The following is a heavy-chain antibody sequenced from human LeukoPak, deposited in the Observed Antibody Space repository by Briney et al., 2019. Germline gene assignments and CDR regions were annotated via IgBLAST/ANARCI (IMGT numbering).Heavy chain of an antibody. CDR3: ARDNRFLQTNYYYYGMDV. J-gene: IGHJ6*02. V-gene: IGHV4-30-4*01. Sequence: SETLSLTCTVSGGSISSGDYYWSWIRQPPGRGLEWIGNILYNGSAYYNPSLKSRVTRSEDASENQFSLKLSSVTAADTAVYYCARDNRFLQTNYYYYGMDVWGQGTTVTVSS. CDR1: GGSISSGDYY. CDR2: ILYNGSA. D-gene: IGHD3-3*01.